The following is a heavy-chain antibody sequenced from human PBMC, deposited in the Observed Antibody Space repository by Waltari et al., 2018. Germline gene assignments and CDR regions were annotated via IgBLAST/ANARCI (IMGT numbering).Heavy chain of an antibody. J-gene: IGHJ3*02. CDR1: GSRLTHYW. V-gene: IGHV3-7*01. Sequence: EVRLVESGGDLAQPGESLRIPCAASGSRLTHYWMSWVRQVPGKGLEWVADINESGSKKYYVDSVKGRFTISRDNAKNSVDLQMNSLRVEDTAVYYCARDDNINGASDAFDIWGQGTMVTVSS. CDR3: ARDDNINGASDAFDI. D-gene: IGHD2-8*01. CDR2: INESGSKK.